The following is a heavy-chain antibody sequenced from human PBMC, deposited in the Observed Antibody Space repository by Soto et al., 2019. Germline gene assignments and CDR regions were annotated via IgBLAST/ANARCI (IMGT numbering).Heavy chain of an antibody. CDR2: INAGNGNT. CDR3: ARDLGYCSSTSCYLDAFDI. J-gene: IGHJ3*02. Sequence: QVQLVQSGAEVKKPGASVKVSCKASGYTFTSYAMHWVRQAPGQRLEWMGWINAGNGNTKYSQKFQGRVTITRDTSASTAYMELISLRAEDTAVYYCARDLGYCSSTSCYLDAFDIWGQGTMVTVSS. CDR1: GYTFTSYA. D-gene: IGHD2-2*01. V-gene: IGHV1-3*01.